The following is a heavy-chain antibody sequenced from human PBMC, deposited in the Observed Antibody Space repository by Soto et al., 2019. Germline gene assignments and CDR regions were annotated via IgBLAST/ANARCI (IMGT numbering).Heavy chain of an antibody. CDR1: GFTFSGYA. Sequence: KPGGSLRLSCVASGFTFSGYAMIWIRQAPGKGLEWLACIDSRGRTLSYADSVKGRFTISRDNAENTVYLQMDSLRADDTAVDYCARQAARNYIDSWGQGNSVTVSS. CDR3: ARQAARNYIDS. D-gene: IGHD6-6*01. V-gene: IGHV3-11*01. J-gene: IGHJ4*02. CDR2: IDSRGRTL.